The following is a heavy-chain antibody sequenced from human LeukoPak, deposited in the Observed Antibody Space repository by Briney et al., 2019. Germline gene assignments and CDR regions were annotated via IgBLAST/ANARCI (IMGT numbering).Heavy chain of an antibody. CDR2: ISGSGGST. J-gene: IGHJ4*02. V-gene: IGHV3-23*01. Sequence: GGSLKLSCAASEFTFSGSAIHWVRQAPGKGLEWVSAISGSGGSTYYADSVKGRFTISRDNSRNMLYLQMNSLRADDTAVYYCVATVTVLDYWGQGTLVTVSS. CDR3: VATVTVLDY. D-gene: IGHD4-17*01. CDR1: EFTFSGSA.